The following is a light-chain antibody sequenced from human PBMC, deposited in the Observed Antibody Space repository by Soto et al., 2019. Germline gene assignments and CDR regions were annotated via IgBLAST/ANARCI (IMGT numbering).Light chain of an antibody. J-gene: IGKJ4*01. CDR1: QSISNF. CDR3: QQSASTPPT. Sequence: DILMTQSPSSLSASVGDRVTITCRASQSISNFLNWYQQKPGKAPKLLIYAASSLQSGVPSRFSGSGFGTDFTLTISSLQPGDFAPYYCQQSASTPPTFGGGAKVEIK. V-gene: IGKV1-39*01. CDR2: AAS.